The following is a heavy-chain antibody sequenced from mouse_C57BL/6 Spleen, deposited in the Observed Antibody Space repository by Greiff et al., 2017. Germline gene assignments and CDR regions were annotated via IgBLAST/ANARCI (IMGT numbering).Heavy chain of an antibody. D-gene: IGHD1-1*01. CDR1: GFTFSSYA. CDR2: ISDGGSYT. CDR3: ARGTTLPFAY. Sequence: EVQGVESGGGLVKPGGSLKLSCAASGFTFSSYAMSWVRQTPEKRLEWVATISDGGSYTYYPDNVKGRFTISRDNAKNNLYLQMSHLKSEDTAMYYCARGTTLPFAYWGQGTLVTVSA. J-gene: IGHJ3*01. V-gene: IGHV5-4*01.